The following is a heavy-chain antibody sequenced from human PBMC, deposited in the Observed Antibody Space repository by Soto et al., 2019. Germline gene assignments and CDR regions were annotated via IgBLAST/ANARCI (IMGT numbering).Heavy chain of an antibody. CDR2: IYYSGST. V-gene: IGHV4-61*01. Sequence: SETLSLTCTVSGGSVSSGSYYWSWIRQPPGKGLEWIGYIYYSGSTNYNPSLKSRVTISVDTSKNQFSLKLSSVTAADTAVYYCASGAAYDSSGYYIDYWGQGTLVTVSS. CDR1: GGSVSSGSYY. J-gene: IGHJ4*02. CDR3: ASGAAYDSSGYYIDY. D-gene: IGHD3-22*01.